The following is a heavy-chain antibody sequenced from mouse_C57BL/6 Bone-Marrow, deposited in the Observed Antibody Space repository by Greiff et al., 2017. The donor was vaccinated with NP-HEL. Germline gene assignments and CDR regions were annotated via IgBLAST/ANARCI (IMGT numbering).Heavy chain of an antibody. V-gene: IGHV14-4*01. J-gene: IGHJ2*01. D-gene: IGHD1-1*01. CDR2: IDPENGDT. CDR1: GFTIKDDY. CDR3: TPITNLYFDY. Sequence: VQLQQSGAELVRPGASVKLSCTASGFTIKDDYMHWVKQRPGQGLEWIGWIDPENGDTEYASKFQGKATITADTSSNTAYLQLSSLTSEDTAVYYCTPITNLYFDYWGQGTTLTVSS.